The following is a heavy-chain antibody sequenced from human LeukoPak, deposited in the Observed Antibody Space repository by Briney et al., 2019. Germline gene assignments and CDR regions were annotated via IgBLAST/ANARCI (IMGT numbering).Heavy chain of an antibody. J-gene: IGHJ4*02. D-gene: IGHD3-3*01. CDR1: GFTFSSYA. V-gene: IGHV3-23*01. CDR2: ISGSGPYT. CDR3: AREGIWSCDY. Sequence: PGRSLRLSCAASGFTFSSYAMSWVRQAPGKGLEWVSGISGSGPYTFYTDSVKGRFTISRDSSKNTLYLQMNSLRDEDTAAYYCAREGIWSCDYWGQGTLVTVSS.